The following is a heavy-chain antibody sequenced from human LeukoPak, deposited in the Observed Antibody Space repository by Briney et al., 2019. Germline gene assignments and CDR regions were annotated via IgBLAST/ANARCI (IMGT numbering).Heavy chain of an antibody. CDR1: GYTFTRHS. CDR2: INPNGGRT. CDR3: ARDNNGWAWDY. Sequence: GASAKVSCKTSGYTFTRHSMHWVRQAPGQGLEWMGIINPNGGRTTYAQKIQGRVTMTRDMSTGTMYMEVSSLRSEDTAVYYCARDNNGWAWDYWGQGTLVTVPS. D-gene: IGHD6-19*01. V-gene: IGHV1-46*01. J-gene: IGHJ4*02.